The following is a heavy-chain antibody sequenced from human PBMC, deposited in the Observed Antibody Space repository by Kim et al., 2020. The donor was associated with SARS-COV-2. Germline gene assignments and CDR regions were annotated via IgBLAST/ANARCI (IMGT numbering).Heavy chain of an antibody. D-gene: IGHD6-13*01. CDR2: IYPGDSDT. V-gene: IGHV5-51*01. J-gene: IGHJ5*02. Sequence: GESLKISCKGSGYSFTSYWIGWVRQMPGKGLEWMGIIYPGDSDTRYSPSFQGQVTISADKSISTAYLQWSSLKASDTAMYYCARLGGLRGSSWEDNWIDPWGQGTLVTVSS. CDR1: GYSFTSYW. CDR3: ARLGGLRGSSWEDNWIDP.